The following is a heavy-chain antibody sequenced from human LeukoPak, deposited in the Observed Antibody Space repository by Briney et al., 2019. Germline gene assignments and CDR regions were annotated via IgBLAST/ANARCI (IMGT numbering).Heavy chain of an antibody. CDR2: IYTSGST. D-gene: IGHD3-3*01. V-gene: IGHV4-4*07. CDR1: GGSISSYY. Sequence: PSETLSLTCTVSGGSISSYYWSWIRQPAGKGLEWIGRIYTSGSTNYNPSLKSRVTISVDTSKNQFSLKLSSVTAADTAVYYCARGFWSGYPSGRFDYWGQGTLVTVSS. J-gene: IGHJ4*02. CDR3: ARGFWSGYPSGRFDY.